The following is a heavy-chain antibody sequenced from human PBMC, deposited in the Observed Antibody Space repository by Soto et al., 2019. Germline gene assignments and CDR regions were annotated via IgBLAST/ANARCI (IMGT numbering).Heavy chain of an antibody. D-gene: IGHD1-1*01. V-gene: IGHV1-2*04. CDR3: AITTGTAGY. CDR2: INPNSGGT. J-gene: IGHJ4*02. Sequence: RQAPGQGLEWMGWINPNSGGTNYAQKFQGWVTMTRDTSISTAYMELSRLRSDDTAVYYCAITTGTAGYWGQGTLVTVSS.